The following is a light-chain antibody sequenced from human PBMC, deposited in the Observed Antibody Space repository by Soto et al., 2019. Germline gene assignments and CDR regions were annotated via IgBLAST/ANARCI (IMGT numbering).Light chain of an antibody. CDR2: GAS. V-gene: IGKV3-15*01. CDR3: QQYNNWPSWT. J-gene: IGKJ1*01. CDR1: QSVSSN. Sequence: EIVMTQSPATLSGSPGERATLSCRASQSVSSNLAWYQQKPGQAPRLLIYGASTRATGIPARFSGSGSGTEFTLTISSLQSEDFAVYYCQQYNNWPSWTFXQGTKVDIK.